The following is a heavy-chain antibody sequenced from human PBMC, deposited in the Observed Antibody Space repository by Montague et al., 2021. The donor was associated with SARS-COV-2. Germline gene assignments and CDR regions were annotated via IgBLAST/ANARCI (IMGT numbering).Heavy chain of an antibody. D-gene: IGHD3-3*01. CDR2: INQSGRT. J-gene: IGHJ4*02. CDR1: GGSFSGYY. V-gene: IGHV4-34*01. Sequence: SETLSLTCAVYGGSFSGYYWSWIRQPPEKGLERIGEINQSGRTNNNPSLKSRVTISVDTSKNQFSLKLSSVTAADTAVYYCATLPSSITIFGVVQGYYFDDWGQGTLVTVSS. CDR3: ATLPSSITIFGVVQGYYFDD.